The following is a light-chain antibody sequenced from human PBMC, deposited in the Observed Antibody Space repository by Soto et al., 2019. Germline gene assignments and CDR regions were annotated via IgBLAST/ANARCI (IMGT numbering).Light chain of an antibody. J-gene: IGLJ1*01. CDR3: QSYDSSLSHV. CDR1: RSNIGAGYD. Sequence: QSVLTQPPSVSGAPGQRVTISCTGSRSNIGAGYDVHWYQQLPGTAPKLLIYGNSNRPSGVPDRFSGSKSGTSASLAITGLQAEDEADYYCQSYDSSLSHVFGTGTKLTVL. CDR2: GNS. V-gene: IGLV1-40*01.